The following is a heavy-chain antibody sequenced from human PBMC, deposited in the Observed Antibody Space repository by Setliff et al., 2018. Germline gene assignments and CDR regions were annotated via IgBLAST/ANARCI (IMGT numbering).Heavy chain of an antibody. Sequence: PGGSLRLSCAASGLTFSSYWMTWVRQAPGKGLEWLANIKQDGSEIYSVDSVKGRFSISRDNAKNSLYLQMNSLRAEDTAVYYCARRLRGSAWYVRLGEDYWGQGVLVTVSS. V-gene: IGHV3-7*03. CDR1: GLTFSSYW. D-gene: IGHD2-21*02. J-gene: IGHJ4*02. CDR2: IKQDGSEI. CDR3: ARRLRGSAWYVRLGEDY.